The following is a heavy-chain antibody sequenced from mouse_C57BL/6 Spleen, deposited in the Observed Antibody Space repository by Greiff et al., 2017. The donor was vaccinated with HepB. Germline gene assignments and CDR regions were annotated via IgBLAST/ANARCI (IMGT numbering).Heavy chain of an antibody. D-gene: IGHD2-3*01. CDR2: ISNGGGST. Sequence: EVHLVESGGGLVQPGGSLKLSCAASGFTFSDYYMYWVRQTPEKRLEWVAYISNGGGSTYYPDTVKGRFTISRDNAKNTLYLQMSRLKSEDTAMYYCARSHDGYDWYFDVWGTGTTVTVSS. J-gene: IGHJ1*03. CDR1: GFTFSDYY. CDR3: ARSHDGYDWYFDV. V-gene: IGHV5-12*01.